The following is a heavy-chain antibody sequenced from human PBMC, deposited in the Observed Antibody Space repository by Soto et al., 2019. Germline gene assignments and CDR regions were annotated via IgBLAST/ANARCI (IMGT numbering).Heavy chain of an antibody. D-gene: IGHD2-21*01. Sequence: PVGSLRLSCAASGFTISSNAMYWVRQAPGKGLEWVSAISDRGDTTHYADSVKGRFTISRDNSKNTVYLQMNSLRAEDTAVYYCVKEHGDSFSDYWGQGTLVTVSS. J-gene: IGHJ4*02. CDR2: ISDRGDTT. CDR3: VKEHGDSFSDY. V-gene: IGHV3-23*01. CDR1: GFTISSNA.